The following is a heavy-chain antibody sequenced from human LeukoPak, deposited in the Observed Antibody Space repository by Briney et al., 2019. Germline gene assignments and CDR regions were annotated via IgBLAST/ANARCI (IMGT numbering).Heavy chain of an antibody. CDR2: TYYRSKWYN. Sequence: SQTLSLTCAIPGDSVSSNSAAWNWIRQSPSRGLEWLGRTYYRSKWYNDYAVSVKSRITIKPDTSKNQFSLQLKSVTPEDTAVYYCAKSYSSGWDFDYWGQGTLVTVSS. CDR1: GDSVSSNSAA. V-gene: IGHV6-1*01. D-gene: IGHD6-19*01. J-gene: IGHJ4*02. CDR3: AKSYSSGWDFDY.